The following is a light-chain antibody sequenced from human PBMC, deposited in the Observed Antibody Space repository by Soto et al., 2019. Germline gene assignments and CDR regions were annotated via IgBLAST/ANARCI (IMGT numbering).Light chain of an antibody. CDR2: RNN. CDR1: NSIIGSNT. V-gene: IGLV1-44*01. Sequence: QSVLTQPPSASGTPGQRVTISCSGSNSIIGSNTVKWYQQLPGTAPRLLIYRNNQRPSGVPDRFSGSKSGTSASLAISGLQSEDEADYYCAAWDDSLNGLYVFGTGTKLTVL. J-gene: IGLJ1*01. CDR3: AAWDDSLNGLYV.